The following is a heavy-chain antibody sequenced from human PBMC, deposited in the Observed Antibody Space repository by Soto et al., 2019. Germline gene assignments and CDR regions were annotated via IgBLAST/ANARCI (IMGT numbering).Heavy chain of an antibody. CDR2: ISAYNGST. V-gene: IGHV1-18*01. CDR1: RYTFFNYG. D-gene: IGHD5-12*01. J-gene: IGHJ4*01. Sequence: ALVRFSCKTARYTFFNYGVNWVRQAPGQVLEWMGWISAYNGSTNFXXKVQGRVXXTTDTSSTTAXMELRSLTSDDTAVYYCPRDLAPGYTGYSDYXX. CDR3: PRDLAPGYTGYSDY.